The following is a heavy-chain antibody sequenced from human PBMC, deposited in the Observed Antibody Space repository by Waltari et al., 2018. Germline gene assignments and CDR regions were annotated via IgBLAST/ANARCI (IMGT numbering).Heavy chain of an antibody. CDR3: ARGPNRASRSSGWSRHMDV. CDR2: INHSGST. V-gene: IGHV4-34*01. CDR1: GGSFSGYY. J-gene: IGHJ6*03. D-gene: IGHD6-19*01. Sequence: QVQLQQWGAGLLKPSETLSLTCAVYGGSFSGYYWSWIRQPPGQGLEWIGEINHSGSTNYNPSLKSRVTISVDTSKNQFSLKLSSVTAADTAVYYCARGPNRASRSSGWSRHMDVWGKGTTVTVSS.